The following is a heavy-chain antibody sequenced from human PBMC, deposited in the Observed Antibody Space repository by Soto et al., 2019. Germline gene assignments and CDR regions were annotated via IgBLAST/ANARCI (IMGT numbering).Heavy chain of an antibody. Sequence: ETLSLTCTVSGGSIATSSYFWAWIRRPPGKGLEWIGSIDYRGTIYNNPSLKSRVTISVDTSKNHFSLKLDSVTAADTALYYCSRRAPEGFDPWGQGTLVTVSS. J-gene: IGHJ5*02. CDR3: SRRAPEGFDP. V-gene: IGHV4-39*02. CDR1: GGSIATSSYF. CDR2: IDYRGTI.